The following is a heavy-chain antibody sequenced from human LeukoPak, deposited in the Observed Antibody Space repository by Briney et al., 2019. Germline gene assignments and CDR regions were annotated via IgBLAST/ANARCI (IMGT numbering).Heavy chain of an antibody. D-gene: IGHD2/OR15-2a*01. V-gene: IGHV3-30*02. Sequence: GGSLTLSCVVSGMPFERHGMHWVRQPPGKGLEWLAFIKYDGSRTDYEDSVKGRFTVSRDNSKNTLYLNMNSLRTEDTALYYCVKDTTFTVDPFDYRGQGTLVTVSS. CDR1: GMPFERHG. CDR3: VKDTTFTVDPFDY. J-gene: IGHJ4*02. CDR2: IKYDGSRT.